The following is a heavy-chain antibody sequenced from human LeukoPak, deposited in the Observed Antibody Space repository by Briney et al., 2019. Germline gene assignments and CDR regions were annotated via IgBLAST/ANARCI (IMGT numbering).Heavy chain of an antibody. J-gene: IGHJ2*01. CDR1: GDSISGHY. CDR3: ARYTTSFLHWSFDL. CDR2: IYYGGST. D-gene: IGHD1-26*01. Sequence: TSETLSLTCTVSGDSISGHYWSWIRQPPGKGLEWIGYIYYGGSTNYNPSLKSRVTISLDTSKNQFSLDLSSVTAADTAVYFCARYTTSFLHWSFDLWGRGTLVTVSS. V-gene: IGHV4-59*11.